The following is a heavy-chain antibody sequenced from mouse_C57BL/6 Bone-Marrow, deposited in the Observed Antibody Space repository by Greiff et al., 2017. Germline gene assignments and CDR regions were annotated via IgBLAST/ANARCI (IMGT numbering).Heavy chain of an antibody. V-gene: IGHV1-39*01. CDR2: INPNYGTT. D-gene: IGHD2-4*01. J-gene: IGHJ4*01. Sequence: VQLQQSGPELVKPGASVKISCKASGYSFTDYNMNWVKQSNGQSLEWIGVINPNYGTTSYNQKFKGKATLTVYQSSSTAYLQLNSLASEDSAVYYCARGYDYDYAMDYWGQGTSVTVSS. CDR1: GYSFTDYN. CDR3: ARGYDYDYAMDY.